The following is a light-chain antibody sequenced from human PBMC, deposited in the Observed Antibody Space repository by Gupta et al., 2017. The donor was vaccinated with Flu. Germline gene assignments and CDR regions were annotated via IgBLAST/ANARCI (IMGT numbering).Light chain of an antibody. CDR3: QSWDSSTAPYV. Sequence: SSELTQPPSVSVSPGQTASITCTGDKLGDKYACWYQQKPGQSPVLLIYQDSKRPSGIPDRFSGSNSGNTATLTISGTQAMDEADYYCQSWDSSTAPYVFGTGTKVTVL. V-gene: IGLV3-1*01. CDR1: KLGDKY. CDR2: QDS. J-gene: IGLJ1*01.